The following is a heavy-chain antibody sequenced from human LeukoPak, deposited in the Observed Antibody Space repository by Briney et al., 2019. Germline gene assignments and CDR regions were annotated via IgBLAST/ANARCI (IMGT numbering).Heavy chain of an antibody. CDR1: GYTFTGYY. J-gene: IGHJ4*02. Sequence: ASVKVSCKPSGYTFTGYYMHWVRQAPGLGLEWMGRMNPNSGDTNYAQKFQGRVTMTRDTSINTAYMELSSLRSDDTAVYYCVPRGDGGFDYWGQGSLVTVSP. CDR3: VPRGDGGFDY. D-gene: IGHD3-16*01. CDR2: MNPNSGDT. V-gene: IGHV1-2*06.